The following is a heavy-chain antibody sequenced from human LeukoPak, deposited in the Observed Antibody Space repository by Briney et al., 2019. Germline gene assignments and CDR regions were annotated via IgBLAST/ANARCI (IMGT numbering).Heavy chain of an antibody. D-gene: IGHD3-3*01. CDR2: INPSGGST. CDR3: ARSENSGLLEWLPIDP. Sequence: ASVKVSCKASGYTFTGYYMHWVRQAPGQGLEWMGIINPSGGSTSYAQKFQGRVTMTRDTSTSTVYMELSSLRSEDTAVYYCARSENSGLLEWLPIDPWGQGTLVTVSS. V-gene: IGHV1-46*01. CDR1: GYTFTGYY. J-gene: IGHJ5*02.